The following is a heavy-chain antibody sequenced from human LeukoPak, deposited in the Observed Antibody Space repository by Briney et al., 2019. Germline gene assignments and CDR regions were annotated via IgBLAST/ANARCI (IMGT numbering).Heavy chain of an antibody. Sequence: ASVKVSCKASGYTFTGYYMHWVGQATGQGLERMGRINPNSGGTIYAQKFQGRVTMTRDTSISTAYVELSRLRSDDTAVYYCARAMTTVSVNWFDPWGQGTLVTVSS. CDR2: INPNSGGT. J-gene: IGHJ5*02. CDR1: GYTFTGYY. V-gene: IGHV1-2*06. CDR3: ARAMTTVSVNWFDP. D-gene: IGHD4-17*01.